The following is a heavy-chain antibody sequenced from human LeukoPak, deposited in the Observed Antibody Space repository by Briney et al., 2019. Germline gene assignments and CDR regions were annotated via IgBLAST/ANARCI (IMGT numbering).Heavy chain of an antibody. Sequence: AGGSLRLSCAASGFTFSSYAMSWVRQAPGKGLEWVSAISGSGGSTYYADSVKGRFTISRDNSKNTLYLQMNSLRAEDTAVYYCTKSKELSLRPSFDYWGQGTLVTVSS. V-gene: IGHV3-23*01. CDR2: ISGSGGST. CDR1: GFTFSSYA. J-gene: IGHJ4*02. D-gene: IGHD1-26*01. CDR3: TKSKELSLRPSFDY.